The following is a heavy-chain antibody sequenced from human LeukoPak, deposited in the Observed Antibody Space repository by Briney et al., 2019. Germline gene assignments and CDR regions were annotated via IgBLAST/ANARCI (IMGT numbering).Heavy chain of an antibody. CDR2: IYYSGST. V-gene: IGHV4-59*01. J-gene: IGHJ3*02. D-gene: IGHD1-1*01. CDR3: ARDYKAPLWAFDI. CDR1: RGSISSYY. Sequence: SETLSLTCTVSRGSISSYYWNWIRQPPGKGLEWIGYIYYSGSTNYNPSLKSRVTISVDTSKNQFSLKLSSVTAADTAVYYCARDYKAPLWAFDIWGQGTMVTVSS.